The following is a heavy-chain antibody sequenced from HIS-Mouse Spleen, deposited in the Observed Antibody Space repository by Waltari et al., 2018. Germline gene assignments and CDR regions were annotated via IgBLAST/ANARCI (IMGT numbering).Heavy chain of an antibody. V-gene: IGHV3-30*18. J-gene: IGHJ4*02. CDR1: GFTFSSYG. CDR3: AKDRGTRILNDANYDSSGDY. Sequence: QVQLVESGGGVVQPGRSLRLSCAASGFTFSSYGTHWVRQGPGKGLEWVEVISYDGSNKYYADSVKGRFTISRDNSKNTLYLQMNSLRAEDTAVYYCAKDRGTRILNDANYDSSGDYWGQGTLVTVSS. D-gene: IGHD3-22*01. CDR2: ISYDGSNK.